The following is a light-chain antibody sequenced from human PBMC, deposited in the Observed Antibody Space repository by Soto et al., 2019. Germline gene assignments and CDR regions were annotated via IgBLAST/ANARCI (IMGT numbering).Light chain of an antibody. CDR1: SSDVGSNNL. CDR3: SSYASSTTPYV. Sequence: QSVLTQPASVSGSPGQSITISCTGTSSDVGSNNLVSWYQQHPGKAPKLMIYEGSKRPSGVSNRFSGSKSGNTASLTISGLQAEDEADYYCSSYASSTTPYVFGTGTKVTVL. V-gene: IGLV2-14*02. CDR2: EGS. J-gene: IGLJ1*01.